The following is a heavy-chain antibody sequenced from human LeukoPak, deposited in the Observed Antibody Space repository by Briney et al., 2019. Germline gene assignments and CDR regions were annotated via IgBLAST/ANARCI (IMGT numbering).Heavy chain of an antibody. J-gene: IGHJ4*02. CDR3: VIGVGWQPDY. V-gene: IGHV4-59*02. Sequence: ASETLSLTCTVFGDSVAGYFLNWVRQPPGKGLEWIGHIYKIGTTNYNPSLKSRLTISADTSKNQFSLQLRSVTAADTAVYYCVIGVGWQPDYWGQGALVTVSS. CDR1: GDSVAGYF. CDR2: IYKIGTT. D-gene: IGHD2-15*01.